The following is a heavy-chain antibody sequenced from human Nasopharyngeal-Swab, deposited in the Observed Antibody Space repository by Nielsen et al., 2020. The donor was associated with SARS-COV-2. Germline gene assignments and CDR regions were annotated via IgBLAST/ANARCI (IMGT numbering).Heavy chain of an antibody. CDR2: ISSSTTNA. CDR1: GFTFTDYY. Sequence: GASLEIACEASGFTFTDYYMTWIRQPPGKGLEWISYISSSTTNANSADSVRGRFTISRDNTKNSVYLQMNTLRAEDTAVYYCAKAVWKGPAALFDYWGQGTLVTVSS. D-gene: IGHD2-2*01. J-gene: IGHJ4*02. CDR3: AKAVWKGPAALFDY. V-gene: IGHV3-11*05.